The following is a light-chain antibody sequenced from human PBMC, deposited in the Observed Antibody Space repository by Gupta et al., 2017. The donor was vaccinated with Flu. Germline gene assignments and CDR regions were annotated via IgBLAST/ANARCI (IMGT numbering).Light chain of an antibody. CDR3: KQYNNEPPGSVST. J-gene: IGKJ1*01. CDR2: GAS. V-gene: IGKV3D-15*01. Sequence: EIVMTQSPATLSVSPGERATLSCRASQSVSSNLAWYQQKPGQAPRLLIYGASTRATGIPARFSGSGCGSGFTLTISSLQSEECAVYYSKQYNNEPPGSVSTFGQGTKLEIK. CDR1: QSVSSN.